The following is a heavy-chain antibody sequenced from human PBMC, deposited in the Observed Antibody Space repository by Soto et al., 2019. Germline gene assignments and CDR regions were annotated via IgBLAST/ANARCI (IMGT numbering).Heavy chain of an antibody. Sequence: GESLKISCKASGFGFTTFFISWVLQMPGKGLEWMGKIDPSDSYTDYSPSFQDHVTISGDKSISTTYLQWSSLKASDTAIYYCARHGAAAGTAYYYYGMDVWGQGTTVTVSS. CDR2: IDPSDSYT. CDR1: GFGFTTFF. CDR3: ARHGAAAGTAYYYYGMDV. D-gene: IGHD6-13*01. J-gene: IGHJ6*02. V-gene: IGHV5-10-1*01.